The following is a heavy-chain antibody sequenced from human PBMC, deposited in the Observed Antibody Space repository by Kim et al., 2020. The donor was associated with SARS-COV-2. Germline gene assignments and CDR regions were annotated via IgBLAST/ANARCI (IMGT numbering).Heavy chain of an antibody. Sequence: GGSLRLSCAASGFTFSSYWMSWVRQAPGKGLEWVANIKQDGSEKYYVDSVKGRFTISRDNAKNSLYLQMNSLRAEDTAVYYCAREIAVAGRPFDYWGQGTLVTVSS. V-gene: IGHV3-7*01. CDR1: GFTFSSYW. J-gene: IGHJ4*02. D-gene: IGHD6-19*01. CDR3: AREIAVAGRPFDY. CDR2: IKQDGSEK.